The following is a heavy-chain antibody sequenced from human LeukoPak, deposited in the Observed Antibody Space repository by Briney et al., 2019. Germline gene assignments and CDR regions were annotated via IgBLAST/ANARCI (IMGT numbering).Heavy chain of an antibody. Sequence: PSETLSLTCTVSGGSISSSSYYWGWIRQPPGKGLEWIGSIYYSGSAYYNPSLKSRVTISVDTSKNQFSLKLSSVTAADTAVYYCARHPLQYYYDSSGPYHRTWFDPWGQGTLVTVSS. CDR2: IYYSGSA. CDR1: GGSISSSSYY. V-gene: IGHV4-39*01. D-gene: IGHD3-22*01. J-gene: IGHJ5*02. CDR3: ARHPLQYYYDSSGPYHRTWFDP.